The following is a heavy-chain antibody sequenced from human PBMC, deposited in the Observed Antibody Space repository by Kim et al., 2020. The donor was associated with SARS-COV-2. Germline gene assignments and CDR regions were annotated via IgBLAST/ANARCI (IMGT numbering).Heavy chain of an antibody. CDR3: ASPRPAWRTTRAFDI. J-gene: IGHJ3*02. Sequence: SETLSLTCTVSGGSISSSSYYWGWIRQPPGKGLEWIGSIYYSGSTYYNPSLKSRVTISVDTSKNQFSLKLSSVTAADTAVYYCASPRPAWRTTRAFDIWGQGTMVTVSS. CDR2: IYYSGST. V-gene: IGHV4-39*01. CDR1: GGSISSSSYY. D-gene: IGHD6-6*01.